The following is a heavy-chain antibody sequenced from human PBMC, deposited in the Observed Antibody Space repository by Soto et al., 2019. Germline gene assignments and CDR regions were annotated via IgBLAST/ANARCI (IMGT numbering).Heavy chain of an antibody. CDR1: GGSFSTYY. J-gene: IGHJ3*02. CDR2: INHSGSN. D-gene: IGHD3-9*01. CDR3: ARGGSNDWQVAFDI. Sequence: SETLSLTCVVSGGSFSTYYYNWIRQSPGKGLEWIGEINHSGSNNYSPSLKSRVTMSLDTSKSQFSLKLTSVTAADTAVYYCARGGSNDWQVAFDIWGQGTMVTVSS. V-gene: IGHV4-34*01.